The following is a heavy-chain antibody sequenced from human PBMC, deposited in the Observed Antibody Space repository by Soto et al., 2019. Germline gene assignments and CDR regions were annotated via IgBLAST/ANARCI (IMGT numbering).Heavy chain of an antibody. D-gene: IGHD2-2*01. J-gene: IGHJ6*02. V-gene: IGHV1-2*02. CDR1: GYTFTGYY. Sequence: QVQLVQSGAEVKKPGASVKVSCKASGYTFTGYYMHWVRQAPGQGLEWMGWINPNGGGTNYAQKSQVRVTMTRATSISTAYMELSRLRSDDTAVYYCASDCSSTSCYQSPYYYGMDVWGQGTTVT. CDR2: INPNGGGT. CDR3: ASDCSSTSCYQSPYYYGMDV.